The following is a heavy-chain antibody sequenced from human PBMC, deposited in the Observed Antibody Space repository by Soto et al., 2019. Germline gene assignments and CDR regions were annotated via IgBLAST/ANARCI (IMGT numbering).Heavy chain of an antibody. CDR2: ISAYNGNT. Sequence: VSVKVSCKAFGYTFTSYGISWVRQAPGQGLEWMGWISAYNGNTNYAQKLQGRVTMTTDTSTSTAYMELRSLRSDDTAVYYSAIGPYSNPQDYYYGMDVWGQGTTVPVSS. CDR1: GYTFTSYG. D-gene: IGHD4-4*01. CDR3: AIGPYSNPQDYYYGMDV. J-gene: IGHJ6*02. V-gene: IGHV1-18*04.